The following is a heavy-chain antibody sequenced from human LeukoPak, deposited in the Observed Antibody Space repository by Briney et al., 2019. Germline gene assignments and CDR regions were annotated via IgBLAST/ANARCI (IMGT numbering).Heavy chain of an antibody. J-gene: IGHJ3*02. CDR2: IYTSGST. CDR3: AKGYYDTAFDI. Sequence: SQTLSLTCTVSGGSISSGSYYWSWIRQPAGKGLEWIGRIYTSGSTNYNPSLKSRVTISVDTSKNQFSLKLSSVTAADTAVYYCAKGYYDTAFDIWGQGTMVTVSS. CDR1: GGSISSGSYY. V-gene: IGHV4-61*02. D-gene: IGHD3-22*01.